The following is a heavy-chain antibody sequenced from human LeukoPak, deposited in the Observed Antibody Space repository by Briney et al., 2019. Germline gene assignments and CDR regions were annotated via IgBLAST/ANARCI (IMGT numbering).Heavy chain of an antibody. V-gene: IGHV4-34*01. Sequence: SETLSLTCTVSGGSTSSDYWSWIRQPPGKGLEWIGEINHSGSTNYNPSLKSRVTISVDTSKNQFSLKLSPVTAADTAVYYCARVPYYYDSSGYSYPRYYYGMDVWGQGTTVTVSS. CDR2: INHSGST. D-gene: IGHD3-22*01. J-gene: IGHJ6*02. CDR1: GGSTSSDY. CDR3: ARVPYYYDSSGYSYPRYYYGMDV.